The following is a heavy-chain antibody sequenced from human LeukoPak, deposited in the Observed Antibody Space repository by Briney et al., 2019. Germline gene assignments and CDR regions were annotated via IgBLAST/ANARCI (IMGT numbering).Heavy chain of an antibody. V-gene: IGHV3-30-3*01. CDR3: AREFGFWSGYYDY. CDR2: ISYDGSNK. J-gene: IGHJ4*02. Sequence: GGSLRLSCAASGFTFSSYAMSWVRQAPGKGLEWVAVISYDGSNKYYADSVKGRFTISRDNSKDTLYLQMNSLRAEDTAVYYCAREFGFWSGYYDYWGQGTLVTVSS. CDR1: GFTFSSYA. D-gene: IGHD3-3*01.